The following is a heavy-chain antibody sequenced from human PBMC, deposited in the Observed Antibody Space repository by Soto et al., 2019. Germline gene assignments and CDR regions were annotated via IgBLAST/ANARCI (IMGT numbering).Heavy chain of an antibody. D-gene: IGHD5-18*01. CDR3: AKGTPPYSGQLWFDY. CDR2: ISGSGGST. Sequence: GGSLRLSCAASGFTFSSYAMRWVRQAPGKGLEWVSAISGSGGSTYYADSVKGRFTISRDNSKNTLYLQMNSLRAEDTAVYYCAKGTPPYSGQLWFDYWGQGTLVTVSS. V-gene: IGHV3-23*01. CDR1: GFTFSSYA. J-gene: IGHJ4*02.